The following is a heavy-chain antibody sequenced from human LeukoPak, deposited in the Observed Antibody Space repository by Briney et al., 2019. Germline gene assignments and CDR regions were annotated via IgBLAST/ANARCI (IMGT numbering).Heavy chain of an antibody. CDR3: ARVVAGYYYYMDV. J-gene: IGHJ6*03. Sequence: GASVKVSCKASGGTFSSYAISWVRQAPGQGLEWMGGIIPIFGTANYAQKFQGRVTITRETSISTAYMELSSLRSEDTAVYYCARVVAGYYYYMDVWGKGTTVTISS. CDR1: GGTFSSYA. CDR2: IIPIFGTA. D-gene: IGHD2-2*01. V-gene: IGHV1-69*05.